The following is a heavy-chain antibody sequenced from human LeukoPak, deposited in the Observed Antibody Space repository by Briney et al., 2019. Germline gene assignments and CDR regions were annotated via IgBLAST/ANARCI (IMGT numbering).Heavy chain of an antibody. Sequence: GGSLRLSCAASGFTFSSYAMHWVRQAPGKGLEWVAVISYDGSNKYYADSVKGRFTISRDNSKNTLYLQMNSLRAEDTAVYYCARDRAGELLSSNWFDPWGQGTLVTVSS. V-gene: IGHV3-30-3*01. CDR1: GFTFSSYA. CDR2: ISYDGSNK. CDR3: ARDRAGELLSSNWFDP. D-gene: IGHD1-26*01. J-gene: IGHJ5*02.